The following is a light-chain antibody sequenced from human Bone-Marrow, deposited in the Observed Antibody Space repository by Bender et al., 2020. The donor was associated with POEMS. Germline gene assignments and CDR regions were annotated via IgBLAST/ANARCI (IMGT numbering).Light chain of an antibody. CDR3: SSYAGMTTFVL. V-gene: IGLV2-8*01. J-gene: IGLJ2*01. CDR2: EVS. Sequence: QSALTQPPSASGSPGQSVTISCTGTSGDVGGFNYVSWYQQHPGKAPKLMIYEVSKRPSGVPDRFSGSKSGNTASLTVSGLQAEDEADYYCSSYAGMTTFVLFGGGTKLTVL. CDR1: SGDVGGFNY.